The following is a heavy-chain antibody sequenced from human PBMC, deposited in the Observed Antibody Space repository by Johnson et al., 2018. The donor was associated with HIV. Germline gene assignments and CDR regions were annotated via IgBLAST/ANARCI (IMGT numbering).Heavy chain of an antibody. CDR1: GFTFSSFA. J-gene: IGHJ3*02. Sequence: VQLVESGGGVVQPGTSLRLACAASGFTFSSFAMHWVRQAPGKGLEWVAFISYDGSNKYYADSVKGRFTISRDNSKNTLYLHMRSLRAEETAVYYCGKARSSGSGAFDIWGQGTMVTVSS. V-gene: IGHV3-30-3*01. CDR3: GKARSSGSGAFDI. CDR2: ISYDGSNK. D-gene: IGHD3-10*01.